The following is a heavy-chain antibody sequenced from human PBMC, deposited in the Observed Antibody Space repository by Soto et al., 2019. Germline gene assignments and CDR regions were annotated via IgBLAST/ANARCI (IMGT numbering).Heavy chain of an antibody. J-gene: IGHJ3*02. CDR2: IRSKANSDAI. V-gene: IGHV3-73*01. CDR3: VRYCSGGSCPDAFDI. Sequence: SLRVSCAASGFTFSDSAIHWVRQASGKGLEWVGRIRSKANSDAIVYAASVKGRFTISRDDSKNTAYLQMNSLKTEDTAVYYCVRYCSGGSCPDAFDIWGQGTMVTVSS. CDR1: GFTFSDSA. D-gene: IGHD2-15*01.